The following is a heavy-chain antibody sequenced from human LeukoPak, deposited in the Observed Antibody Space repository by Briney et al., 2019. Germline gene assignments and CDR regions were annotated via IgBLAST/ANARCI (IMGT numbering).Heavy chain of an antibody. CDR1: GLTFSSYA. V-gene: IGHV3-64*01. J-gene: IGHJ4*02. D-gene: IGHD6-6*01. CDR2: ISSNGGST. Sequence: GGSLRLSCAASGLTFSSYAMHWVRQAPGKGLEYVSAISSNGGSTYYANSVKGRFTISRDNSKNTLYLQMGSLRAEDMAVYYCARGEEQIVVGTFDYWGQRTLVTVSS. CDR3: ARGEEQIVVGTFDY.